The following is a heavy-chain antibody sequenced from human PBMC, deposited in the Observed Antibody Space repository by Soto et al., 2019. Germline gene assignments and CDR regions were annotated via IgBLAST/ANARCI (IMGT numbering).Heavy chain of an antibody. Sequence: LRLSFAASGFTFSGDAMNWVRQSPGKGLEWVSSISTTSTYIYYADSVKGRFTISRDNANNSLHLQMNDLRAEDTAVYYCTRDYVMDVWGQGTTVTVSS. V-gene: IGHV3-21*01. D-gene: IGHD3-10*02. CDR2: ISTTSTYI. CDR3: TRDYVMDV. CDR1: GFTFSGDA. J-gene: IGHJ6*02.